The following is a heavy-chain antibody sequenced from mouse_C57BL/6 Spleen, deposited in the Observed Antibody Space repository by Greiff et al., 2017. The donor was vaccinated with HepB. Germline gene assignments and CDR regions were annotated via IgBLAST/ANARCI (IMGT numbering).Heavy chain of an antibody. CDR1: GYTFTDYE. CDR2: IDPETGGT. V-gene: IGHV1-15*01. Sequence: VKLQQSGAELVRPGASVTLSCKASGYTFTDYEMHWVKQTPVHGLEWIGAIDPETGGTAYNQKFKGKAILTADKSSSTAYMELRSLTSEDSAVYYCTRYLNWYCDVWGTGTTVTVSS. CDR3: TRYLNWYCDV. J-gene: IGHJ1*03.